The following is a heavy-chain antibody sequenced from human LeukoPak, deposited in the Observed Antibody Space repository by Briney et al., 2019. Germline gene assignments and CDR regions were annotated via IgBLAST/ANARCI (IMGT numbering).Heavy chain of an antibody. CDR3: ARVPGGGTAAN. CDR2: IYYSGST. CDR1: GGSVSSGSYY. D-gene: IGHD1-7*01. V-gene: IGHV4-61*01. J-gene: IGHJ3*01. Sequence: KPSETLSLTGTVSGGSVSSGSYYWSWIRQPPGKGLEWIGYIYYSGSTNYNPSLKSRVTISVDTSKNQFSLKLRSVTAADTAVYYCARVPGGGTAANWGQGTMVTVSS.